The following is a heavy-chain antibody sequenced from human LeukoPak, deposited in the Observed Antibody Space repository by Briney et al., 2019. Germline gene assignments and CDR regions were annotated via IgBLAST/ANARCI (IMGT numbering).Heavy chain of an antibody. D-gene: IGHD6-13*01. CDR2: ISGSGAST. CDR1: EFTFGTYA. CDR3: AKVSQQHLINTLIDY. Sequence: PGGSLRLSCAASEFTFGTYAMSWGRQAPGKGLEWVSAISGSGASTYYADSVKGRFTISRDNSKRTLYLQINSLRADDTALYSRAKVSQQHLINTLIDYWGQGTLVTVS. V-gene: IGHV3-23*01. J-gene: IGHJ4*02.